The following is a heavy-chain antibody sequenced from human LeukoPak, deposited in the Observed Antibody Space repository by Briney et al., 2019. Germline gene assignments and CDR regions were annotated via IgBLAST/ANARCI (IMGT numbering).Heavy chain of an antibody. CDR1: GGSFSGYY. V-gene: IGHV4-34*01. D-gene: IGHD1-26*01. Sequence: SETLSVTCAVYGGSFSGYYWTWIRQRPGKGLEWIGEVNHRGIINYNPSLKSRVTTSVDTSNSQFSLTLNSVTAADTAVYYCARGELGPRLSLWGQGTLVTVSS. J-gene: IGHJ4*02. CDR2: VNHRGII. CDR3: ARGELGPRLSL.